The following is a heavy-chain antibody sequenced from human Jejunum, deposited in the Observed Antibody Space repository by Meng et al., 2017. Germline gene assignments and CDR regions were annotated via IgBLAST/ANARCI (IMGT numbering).Heavy chain of an antibody. CDR3: VRDERPGWDAFDF. J-gene: IGHJ3*01. Sequence: GGSLRLSCAVSGFTFSNFWMNWVRQAPGKGLEWVANINEDGSEKNYVDSVKGRFTISRDNAKKSLYLQMNNLRAEDTAVYYCVRDERPGWDAFDFWGLGTMVTVSS. CDR2: INEDGSEK. D-gene: IGHD6-25*01. V-gene: IGHV3-7*01. CDR1: GFTFSNFW.